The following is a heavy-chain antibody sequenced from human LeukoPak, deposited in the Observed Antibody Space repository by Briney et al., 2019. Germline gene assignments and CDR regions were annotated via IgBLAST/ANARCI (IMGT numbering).Heavy chain of an antibody. CDR3: RRGVVAPAATSDY. Sequence: NPSETLSLTCTVSGGSISSSSYYWGWIRQPPGKGLEWIGSIYYSGSTYYNPSLKSRVTISVDTSKNQFSLKLSSVTAADTAVYYCRRGVVAPAATSDYWGQGTLVTVSS. CDR1: GGSISSSSYY. CDR2: IYYSGST. D-gene: IGHD2-2*01. J-gene: IGHJ4*02. V-gene: IGHV4-39*01.